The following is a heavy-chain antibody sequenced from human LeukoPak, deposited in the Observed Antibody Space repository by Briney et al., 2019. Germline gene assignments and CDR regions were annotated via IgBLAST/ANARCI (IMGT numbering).Heavy chain of an antibody. CDR2: ISAYNGNT. J-gene: IGHJ6*03. CDR3: ARGGFLEWSLPSYYYYYMDV. Sequence: ASVKVSCKASGYTFTSYGISWVRQAPGQGLEWMGWISAYNGNTNYAQKLQGRVTMTTDTSTSTAYMELRSLRSDDTAVYYCARGGFLEWSLPSYYYYYMDVWGKGTTVTVSS. V-gene: IGHV1-18*01. D-gene: IGHD3-3*01. CDR1: GYTFTSYG.